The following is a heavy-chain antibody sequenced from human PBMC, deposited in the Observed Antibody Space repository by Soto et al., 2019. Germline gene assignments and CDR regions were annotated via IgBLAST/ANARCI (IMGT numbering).Heavy chain of an antibody. J-gene: IGHJ4*02. D-gene: IGHD3-3*01. CDR3: AKGTENDFWTGYFPGNDY. V-gene: IGHV3-23*01. CDR1: GFTFSTYG. CDR2: ISGRGGST. Sequence: GGSLRLSCAASGFTFSTYGMNWVRQAPGKGLEWVSIISGRGGSTYYADSVKGRFTISRDNSKNTLYLQMNSLRAEDTAVYYCAKGTENDFWTGYFPGNDYWGQGTLVTVSS.